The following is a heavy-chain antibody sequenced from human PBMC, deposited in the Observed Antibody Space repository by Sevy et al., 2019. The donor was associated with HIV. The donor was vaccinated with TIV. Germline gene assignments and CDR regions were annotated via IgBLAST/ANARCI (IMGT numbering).Heavy chain of an antibody. CDR3: ARRRVEDYYGSGTPPLVNGAFDI. V-gene: IGHV4-39*02. D-gene: IGHD3-10*01. J-gene: IGHJ3*02. CDR2: IYYSGST. CDR1: GGSISGSDYY. Sequence: SETLSLTCSVSGGSISGSDYYWGWVRQPPGKGLEWIGSIYYSGSTYYNPSLKSRFTISVDTSKNHFSLKLSSVTAADTAVYYCARRRVEDYYGSGTPPLVNGAFDIWGQGTMVTVSS.